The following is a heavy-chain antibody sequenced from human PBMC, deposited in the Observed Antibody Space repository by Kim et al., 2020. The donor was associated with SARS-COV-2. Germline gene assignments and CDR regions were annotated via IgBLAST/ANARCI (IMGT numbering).Heavy chain of an antibody. CDR2: GST. CDR3: ARGIGGGY. J-gene: IGHJ4*02. V-gene: IGHV3-53*01. Sequence: GSTDSAGSVKGRFPISRDNSKHTRYLKMNSLRAEDTAVYYCARGIGGGYWGQGTLVTVSS. D-gene: IGHD2-15*01.